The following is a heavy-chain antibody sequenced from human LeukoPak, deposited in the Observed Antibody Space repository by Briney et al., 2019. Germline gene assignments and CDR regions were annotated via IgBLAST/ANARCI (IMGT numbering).Heavy chain of an antibody. V-gene: IGHV3-30-3*01. Sequence: GGSLRLSCAASGFNFGNYAMHWVRQAPGKGLEWVSLIPSGGFYEYYADSVRGRFTISRDDSGNTLYLQLKSLRPEDTAVYYCARDSTYYYESGSSGPHYFDNWGQGTLVTVSS. D-gene: IGHD3-10*01. CDR1: GFNFGNYA. J-gene: IGHJ4*02. CDR2: IPSGGFYE. CDR3: ARDSTYYYESGSSGPHYFDN.